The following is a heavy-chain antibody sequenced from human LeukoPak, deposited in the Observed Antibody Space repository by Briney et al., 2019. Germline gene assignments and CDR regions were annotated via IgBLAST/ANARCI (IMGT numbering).Heavy chain of an antibody. CDR1: GFTFSNYG. CDR2: IRYDGSKK. J-gene: IGHJ4*02. Sequence: GGSLRLSCAASGFTFSNYGMHWVRQAPGKGLEWVALIRYDGSKKDYADSVKGRFTISRDNSKNTLYLQMNSLRAEDTAMYYCVRTGDTERFDYWGQGALVTVS. V-gene: IGHV3-30*02. CDR3: VRTGDTERFDY. D-gene: IGHD3/OR15-3a*01.